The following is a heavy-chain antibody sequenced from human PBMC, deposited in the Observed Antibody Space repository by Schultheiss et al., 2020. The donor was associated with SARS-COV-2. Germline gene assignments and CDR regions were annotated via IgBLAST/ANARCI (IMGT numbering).Heavy chain of an antibody. D-gene: IGHD5-12*01. Sequence: GGSLRLSCAASGFTFSSYSMNWVRQAPGKGLEWVSSISSSGMTIHYADSVKGRFTISRDNAKNSLYLQMNSLRAEDTAVYYCARITRVATILLSDYWGQGTLVTVSS. CDR3: ARITRVATILLSDY. J-gene: IGHJ4*02. CDR1: GFTFSSYS. CDR2: ISSSGMTI. V-gene: IGHV3-21*01.